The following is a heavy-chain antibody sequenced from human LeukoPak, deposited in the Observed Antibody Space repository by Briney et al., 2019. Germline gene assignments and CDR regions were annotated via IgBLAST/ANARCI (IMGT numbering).Heavy chain of an antibody. J-gene: IGHJ6*03. CDR1: GFIVSGHY. CDR2: IYTSGTT. V-gene: IGHV3-53*01. D-gene: IGHD3-3*01. Sequence: GGSLRLSCAASGFIVSGHYMSWVRQAPGEGLEWVSLIYTSGTTTYADSVKGRFTISRDPSKNTLFLQMNRLRVEDTAVYYCARDKPGFLEGDMDVWGKGTTVTVSS. CDR3: ARDKPGFLEGDMDV.